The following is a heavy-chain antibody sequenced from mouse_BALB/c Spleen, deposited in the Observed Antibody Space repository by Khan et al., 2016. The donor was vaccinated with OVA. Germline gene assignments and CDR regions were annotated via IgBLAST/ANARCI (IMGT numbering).Heavy chain of an antibody. CDR1: GDSITSGF. D-gene: IGHD1-1*01. Sequence: EVQLVESGPSLVKPSQTLSLTCSVTGDSITSGFWNWIRKFPGNKFEYLGYITYSGNIYYNPSLKSRISITRVTSKSQYYLQLNSVTTEDTATYYCARSYGSWAMDYWGQGTSVTVSS. J-gene: IGHJ4*01. V-gene: IGHV3-8*02. CDR2: ITYSGNI. CDR3: ARSYGSWAMDY.